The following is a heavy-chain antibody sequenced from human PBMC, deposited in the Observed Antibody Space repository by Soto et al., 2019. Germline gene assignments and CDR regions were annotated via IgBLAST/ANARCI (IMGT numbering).Heavy chain of an antibody. CDR3: ARGGYRTLAWFDP. CDR1: GGSISNHY. Sequence: QVQVQESGPGLVKPSETLSLTCTVSGGSISNHYWSWIRQSPGKGLEWIANIYHSWTTNYHLSLKVRFTISIDSSKNQVSLKLNSVTAADTAVYYCARGGYRTLAWFDPWGQGTLVTVSS. CDR2: IYHSWTT. V-gene: IGHV4-59*11. D-gene: IGHD6-13*01. J-gene: IGHJ5*02.